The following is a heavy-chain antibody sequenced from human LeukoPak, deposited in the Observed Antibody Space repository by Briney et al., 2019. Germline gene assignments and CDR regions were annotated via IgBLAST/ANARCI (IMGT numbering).Heavy chain of an antibody. V-gene: IGHV3-48*03. CDR3: AELGITMIGGV. D-gene: IGHD3-10*02. J-gene: IGHJ6*04. CDR1: GFTFSSYE. CDR2: ISSSGSTI. Sequence: PGGSLSLSCAASGFTFSSYEMNWICQAPGKGLELVSYISSSGSTIYYADSAKSRFTISRDNAKNSLFLQMNSLRADDKAVYYFAELGITMIGGVLGKGTTVTISS.